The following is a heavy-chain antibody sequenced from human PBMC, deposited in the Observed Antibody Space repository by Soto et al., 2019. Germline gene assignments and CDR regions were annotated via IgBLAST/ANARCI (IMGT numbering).Heavy chain of an antibody. Sequence: GGSLRLSCAASEFTISSYSVNWVRQAPGKGLEWLSYISSTSRTIYYSDSVKGRFTISRDNAKNSVFLQMNSLREEDTAVYYCASWAGARPSPYYYYGMDVWGQGTTVTVSS. CDR3: ASWAGARPSPYYYYGMDV. V-gene: IGHV3-48*02. CDR2: ISSTSRTI. D-gene: IGHD1-26*01. CDR1: EFTISSYS. J-gene: IGHJ6*02.